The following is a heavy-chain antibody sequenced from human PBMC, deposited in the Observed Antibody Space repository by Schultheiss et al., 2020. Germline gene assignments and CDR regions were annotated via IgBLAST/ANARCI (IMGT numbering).Heavy chain of an antibody. D-gene: IGHD3-10*01. V-gene: IGHV3-23*01. Sequence: GESLKISCAASGFTFSTYVMSWVRQAPGKGLEWVSTISSSGGSTFYADSVKGRFTISRDNSKNTLYLQMNSLRAEDTAVYYCARGHYYGSGRPLDYWGQGTLVTVSS. CDR2: ISSSGGST. CDR3: ARGHYYGSGRPLDY. CDR1: GFTFSTYV. J-gene: IGHJ4*02.